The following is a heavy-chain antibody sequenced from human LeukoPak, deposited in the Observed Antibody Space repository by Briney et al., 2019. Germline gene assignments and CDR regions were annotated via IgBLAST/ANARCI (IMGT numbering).Heavy chain of an antibody. CDR3: TRNEI. V-gene: IGHV3-7*01. CDR1: GFTLSNYW. CDR2: INRDGGEK. Sequence: GGALRLSCAASGFTLSNYWMGWVCQVPRKGLEWVASINRDGGEKHYVDSVEGRFTISRDNAKNSLYLQMNSLKAEDTAVYFCTRNEIWGQGTLVTVSS. J-gene: IGHJ4*02.